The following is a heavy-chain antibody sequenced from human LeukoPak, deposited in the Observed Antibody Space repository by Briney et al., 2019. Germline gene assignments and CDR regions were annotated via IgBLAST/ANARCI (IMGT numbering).Heavy chain of an antibody. Sequence: SQTLSLTCTVSGDSISSGNYYWSWIRQPPGKGLEWIGDIYYSGSTYYNPSLKSRVTISVDTSKNQFSLKLSSVTAADTAVYYCARDLSMADLGWFDPWGQGTLVTVSS. CDR3: ARDLSMADLGWFDP. J-gene: IGHJ5*02. CDR2: IYYSGST. CDR1: GDSISSGNYY. V-gene: IGHV4-30-4*01. D-gene: IGHD2-8*01.